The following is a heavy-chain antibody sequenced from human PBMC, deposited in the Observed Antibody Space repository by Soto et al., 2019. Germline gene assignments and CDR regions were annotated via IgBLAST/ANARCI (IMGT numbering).Heavy chain of an antibody. CDR2: IFPRDSDN. J-gene: IGHJ4*02. CDR1: GYNFAGYW. V-gene: IGHV5-51*01. CDR3: ARGGVSTRTFDY. D-gene: IGHD3-3*01. Sequence: VESLKISCKGSGYNFAGYWTAWVRQMPAKGLELMGIIFPRDSDNRYRPSFQAQVTISADKTISSAYLQWTSLRASATAMYYCARGGVSTRTFDYWGQGTGVIVSS.